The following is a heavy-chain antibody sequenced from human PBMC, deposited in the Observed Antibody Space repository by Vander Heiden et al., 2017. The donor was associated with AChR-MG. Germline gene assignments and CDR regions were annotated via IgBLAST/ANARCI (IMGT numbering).Heavy chain of an antibody. D-gene: IGHD6-19*01. CDR3: ARAPAVAIPIDY. CDR2: INHSGST. J-gene: IGHJ4*02. Sequence: QVQLQQWGAGLLKPSETLSPTCAVYGGSFSGYYCSSIRQPPGKGLEWIGEINHSGSTNYNPSLKSRVTISVDTSKNQFSLKLSSVTAADTAVYYCARAPAVAIPIDYWGQGTLVTVSS. CDR1: GGSFSGYY. V-gene: IGHV4-34*01.